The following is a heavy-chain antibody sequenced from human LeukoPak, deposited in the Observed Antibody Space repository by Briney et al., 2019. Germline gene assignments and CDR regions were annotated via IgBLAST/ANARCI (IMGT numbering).Heavy chain of an antibody. V-gene: IGHV3-23*01. D-gene: IGHD4/OR15-4a*01. Sequence: PGGSLRLSCAASGFTFGTSAMSWVRQAPGKGLEWVASVSGSGGSTYYADSVKGRFTISRDNSKNTLYLQMNSLRAEDTAVYYCAKDCAYGAHAFDYWGQGSLVTVYS. J-gene: IGHJ4*02. CDR1: GFTFGTSA. CDR2: VSGSGGST. CDR3: AKDCAYGAHAFDY.